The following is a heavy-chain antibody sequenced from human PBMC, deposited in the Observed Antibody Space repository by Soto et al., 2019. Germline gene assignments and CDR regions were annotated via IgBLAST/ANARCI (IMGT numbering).Heavy chain of an antibody. D-gene: IGHD2-2*01. Sequence: GESLKISCKGSGYSFTSYWISWVRQMPGKGLEWMGRIDPSDSYTNYSPSLQGHVTISADKSISTAYLQWSSLKASDTAMYYCASSPRGYCSSTSCRELGNYYGMDVWGQGT. V-gene: IGHV5-10-1*01. J-gene: IGHJ6*02. CDR2: IDPSDSYT. CDR1: GYSFTSYW. CDR3: ASSPRGYCSSTSCRELGNYYGMDV.